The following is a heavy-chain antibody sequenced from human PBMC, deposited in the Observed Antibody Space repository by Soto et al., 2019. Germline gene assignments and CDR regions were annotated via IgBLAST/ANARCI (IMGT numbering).Heavy chain of an antibody. CDR3: ARDYKNYYDSSGYYYQAFDI. Sequence: ASVKVSCKASGGTFSSYAISWVRQAPGQGLEWMGGIIPIFGTANYAQKFQGRVTITADKSTSTAYMELSSLRSEDTAVYYCARDYKNYYDSSGYYYQAFDIWGQGTMVTVSS. D-gene: IGHD3-22*01. J-gene: IGHJ3*02. CDR2: IIPIFGTA. CDR1: GGTFSSYA. V-gene: IGHV1-69*06.